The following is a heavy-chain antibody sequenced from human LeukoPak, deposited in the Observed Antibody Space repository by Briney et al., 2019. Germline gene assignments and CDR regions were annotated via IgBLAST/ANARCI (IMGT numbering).Heavy chain of an antibody. V-gene: IGHV5-51*01. CDR2: IYPGDYET. CDR1: GYTFTSHW. J-gene: IGHJ3*02. D-gene: IGHD3-16*01. Sequence: ESLKISCKGSGYTFTSHWLGWVRQMPGKGLEWMGIIYPGDYETRYAPSLQGQVTISADKYISAASLHWLSVQPSHSAMFHCARPAWAGDGFDSWGQGTMVSVCS. CDR3: ARPAWAGDGFDS.